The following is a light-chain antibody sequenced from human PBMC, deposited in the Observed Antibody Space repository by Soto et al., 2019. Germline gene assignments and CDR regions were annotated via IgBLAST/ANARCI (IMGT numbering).Light chain of an antibody. J-gene: IGKJ1*01. V-gene: IGKV3-15*01. CDR1: QSVSSN. CDR3: QQYNNRPRT. CDR2: GAS. Sequence: EIVMTQSPATLSVSQGERATLSCRASQSVSSNLAWYQQKPGQAPRLLIYGASTRATGIAARFSGSGSGTQFTLTISSLQSEDFAIYFCQQYNNRPRTSGQGTKVDIK.